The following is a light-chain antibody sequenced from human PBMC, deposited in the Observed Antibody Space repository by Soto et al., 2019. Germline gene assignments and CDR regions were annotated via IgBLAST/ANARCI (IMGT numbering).Light chain of an antibody. CDR1: QSVSSGY. J-gene: IGKJ2*01. CDR2: GGS. V-gene: IGKV3-20*01. CDR3: QQFRTSPVYT. Sequence: VLTQSPGTLSLSPGEGATLSCRTSQSVSSGYIAWYQQKPGQAPRLLIYGGSSRATGIPDRFSGSGSGTAFTLTISRLEPDDFAMYFCHCQQFRTSPVYTFGQGTNLEIK.